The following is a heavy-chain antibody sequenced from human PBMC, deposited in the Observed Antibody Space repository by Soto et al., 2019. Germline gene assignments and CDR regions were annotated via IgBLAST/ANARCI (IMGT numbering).Heavy chain of an antibody. Sequence: EVQLLESGGGLVQPGGSLRLSCAASGFTFRSYAMSWVLQAPGKGLEWVSAITGSGGSTYYVDSVKGRFTITRDNSKNTLYLQMNCLRDDDTAVYYCAKDFPGISAAGTYLDYRGQGSLVNLSS. CDR2: ITGSGGST. J-gene: IGHJ4*02. D-gene: IGHD6-13*01. CDR3: AKDFPGISAAGTYLDY. V-gene: IGHV3-23*01. CDR1: GFTFRSYA.